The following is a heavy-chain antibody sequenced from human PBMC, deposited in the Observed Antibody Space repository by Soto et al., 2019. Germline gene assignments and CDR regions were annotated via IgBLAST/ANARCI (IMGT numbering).Heavy chain of an antibody. CDR2: IYYSGST. D-gene: IGHD6-25*01. CDR3: VWHQAGWYFDY. J-gene: IGHJ4*02. V-gene: IGHV4-39*01. CDR1: RGSIRSRTNW. Sequence: PSETMSLTWIVSRGSIRSRTNWWAWIRQPPGSGLEWITNIYYSGSTFYSPSLKSRVTISLDTSQNQCSLKRRDVTPADRAAVYCVWHQAGWYFDYWGQGTLVTVSS.